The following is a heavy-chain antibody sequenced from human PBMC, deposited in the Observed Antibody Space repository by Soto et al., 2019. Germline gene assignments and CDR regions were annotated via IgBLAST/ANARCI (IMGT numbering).Heavy chain of an antibody. Sequence: QITLKESGPTLVKPTQTLTLTCTFSGFSLSTSGVGVGWIRQPPGKALEWLAVIYWDDDKRSSSSLKSRLTITKDTSKNQVVLTMSNMDPVATATYYCAHHPYYGLAPYSFDYWGQGILVTVSS. J-gene: IGHJ4*02. CDR1: GFSLSTSGVG. D-gene: IGHD3-10*01. V-gene: IGHV2-5*02. CDR2: IYWDDDK. CDR3: AHHPYYGLAPYSFDY.